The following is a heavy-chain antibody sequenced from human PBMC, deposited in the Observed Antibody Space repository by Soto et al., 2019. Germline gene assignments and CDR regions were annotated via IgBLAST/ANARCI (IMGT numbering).Heavy chain of an antibody. CDR3: ARQQIGDPEDYYGRDV. V-gene: IGHV3-30-3*01. CDR1: GFTFSSYA. CDR2: ISYDGSNK. Sequence: QVQLVESGGGVVQPGRSLRLSCAASGFTFSSYAMHWVRQAPGKGLEWVAVISYDGSNKYYADSVKGRLTISRDNSKNTLYLQMNSLRAEDTAVYYCARQQIGDPEDYYGRDVWGQGTTVTVS. D-gene: IGHD3-10*01. J-gene: IGHJ6*02.